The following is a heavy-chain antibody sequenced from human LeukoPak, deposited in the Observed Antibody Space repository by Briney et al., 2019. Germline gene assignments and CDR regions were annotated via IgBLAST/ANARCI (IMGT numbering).Heavy chain of an antibody. D-gene: IGHD3-16*02. CDR3: ARDLRTMITFGGVIVMRVGYFQH. CDR1: GYTFTGYY. V-gene: IGHV1-2*02. CDR2: INPNTGGT. J-gene: IGHJ1*01. Sequence: ASVKVSCKASGYTFTGYYMHWVRQAPGQGLEWMGWINPNTGGTNYAQKFQGRVTMTRDTSISTAYMELSRLRSDDTAVYYCARDLRTMITFGGVIVMRVGYFQHWGQGTLVTVSS.